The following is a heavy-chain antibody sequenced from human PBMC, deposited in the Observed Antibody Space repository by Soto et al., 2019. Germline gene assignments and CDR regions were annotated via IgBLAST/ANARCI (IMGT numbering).Heavy chain of an antibody. Sequence: SETLSLTCAVYGGSFSGYYWSWIRQPPGKGLEWIGEINHSGSTNYNPSLKSRVTISVDTSKNQFSLKLSSVTAADTAVYYCASLRYDFWSGYYTNYYYYGMDVWGQGTTVTVSS. V-gene: IGHV4-34*01. CDR1: GGSFSGYY. CDR3: ASLRYDFWSGYYTNYYYYGMDV. CDR2: INHSGST. J-gene: IGHJ6*02. D-gene: IGHD3-3*01.